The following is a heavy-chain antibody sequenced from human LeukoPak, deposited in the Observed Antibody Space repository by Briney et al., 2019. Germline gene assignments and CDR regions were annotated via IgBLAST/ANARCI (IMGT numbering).Heavy chain of an antibody. CDR1: GYTFSDYY. V-gene: IGHV1-2*02. CDR2: INPNSGGT. J-gene: IGHJ4*02. Sequence: ASVKVSCKTYGYTFSDYYMNWVRQAPGQGLEWMGRINPNSGGTNYAQKFQGRVTMTRDTSISTAYMELSSLKSDDTAVYYCARGRGPRYYGSSGLYYFDYWGQGTLVTVSS. D-gene: IGHD3-22*01. CDR3: ARGRGPRYYGSSGLYYFDY.